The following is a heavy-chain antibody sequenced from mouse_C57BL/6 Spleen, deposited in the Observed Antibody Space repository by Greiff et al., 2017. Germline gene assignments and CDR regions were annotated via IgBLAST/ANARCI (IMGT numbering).Heavy chain of an antibody. D-gene: IGHD2-5*01. Sequence: QVQLQQSGAELMKPGASVKLSCKATGYTFTGYWIEWVKQRPGHGLEWIGEILPGSGSTNYHEKFKGKATITADPSSNTAYLQHRSLTTEDTAIYYGARRPYCSNYGAMDYWGQGTSVTVSS. CDR2: ILPGSGST. CDR3: ARRPYCSNYGAMDY. J-gene: IGHJ4*01. V-gene: IGHV1-9*01. CDR1: GYTFTGYW.